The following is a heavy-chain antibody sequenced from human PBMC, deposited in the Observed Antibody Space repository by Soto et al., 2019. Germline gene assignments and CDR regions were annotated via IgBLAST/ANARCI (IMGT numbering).Heavy chain of an antibody. V-gene: IGHV3-23*01. J-gene: IGHJ4*02. CDR1: GFTFSSYA. D-gene: IGHD2-15*01. Sequence: EVQLLESGGGLVQPGGSLRLSCAASGFTFSSYAMSWVRQAPGKGLEWVSAISGSGGSTYYADSVKGRFTISRDNSKYTLYLQMNSLRAEDTAVYYCAADIVVVVAATPAGYWGQGTLVTVSS. CDR3: AADIVVVVAATPAGY. CDR2: ISGSGGST.